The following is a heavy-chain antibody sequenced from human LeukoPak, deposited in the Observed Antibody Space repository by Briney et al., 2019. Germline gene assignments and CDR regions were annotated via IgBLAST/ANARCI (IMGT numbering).Heavy chain of an antibody. CDR3: ARPAVPGTTPSWFDP. V-gene: IGHV4-34*01. Sequence: PSETLSLTCAVYGGSFSGYYWSWIRQPPGKGLEGIGEINHSGSTNYNPSLKSRVTISVDTSKNQFSLTLSSVTAADTAVYYCARPAVPGTTPSWFDPWGQGTLVTVSS. CDR2: INHSGST. J-gene: IGHJ5*02. CDR1: GGSFSGYY. D-gene: IGHD1-7*01.